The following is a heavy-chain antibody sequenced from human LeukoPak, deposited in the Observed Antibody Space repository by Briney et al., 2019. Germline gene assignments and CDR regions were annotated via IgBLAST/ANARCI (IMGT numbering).Heavy chain of an antibody. J-gene: IGHJ4*02. V-gene: IGHV4-39*07. CDR1: GFSISSSNYY. D-gene: IGHD3-16*02. Sequence: PSETLSLTCIVSGFSISSSNYYWGWIRQPSGKGLEWIGSIYYSGNTYSNPSLKSRVTISVHTSKNQFSLQLTSVTAADTAVYYCARERSLRLGDLSLPGVLDYWGQGTLVTVSS. CDR3: ARERSLRLGDLSLPGVLDY. CDR2: IYYSGNT.